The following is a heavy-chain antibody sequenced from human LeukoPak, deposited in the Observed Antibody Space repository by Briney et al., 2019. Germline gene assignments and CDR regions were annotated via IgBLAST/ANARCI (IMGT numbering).Heavy chain of an antibody. J-gene: IGHJ5*02. Sequence: GASVKVSCKASGYTFTSYYMHWVRQAPGQGLGWMGIINPSGGSTSYAQKFQGRVTMTRDTSTSTIYMELSSLRSEDTAVYYCARDKTDSSTYSWFDPWGQGTLVTVSS. D-gene: IGHD6-13*01. CDR1: GYTFTSYY. CDR3: ARDKTDSSTYSWFDP. CDR2: INPSGGST. V-gene: IGHV1-46*01.